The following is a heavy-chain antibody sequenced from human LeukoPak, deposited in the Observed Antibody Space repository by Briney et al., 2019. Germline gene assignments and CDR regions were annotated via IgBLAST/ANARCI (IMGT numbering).Heavy chain of an antibody. V-gene: IGHV1-2*02. Sequence: GASVKVSCKASGYTFTGYYMHWVRQAPGQGLEWMGWINPNSGGTYYAQKFQGRVTMTRDTSISTAYMELSRLRSDDTAVYYCARDYPKLRYFDREWGQGTLVTVSS. CDR3: ARDYPKLRYFDRE. J-gene: IGHJ4*02. CDR2: INPNSGGT. CDR1: GYTFTGYY. D-gene: IGHD3-9*01.